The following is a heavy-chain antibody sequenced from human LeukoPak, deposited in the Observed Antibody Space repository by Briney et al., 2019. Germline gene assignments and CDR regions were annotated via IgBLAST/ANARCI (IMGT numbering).Heavy chain of an antibody. D-gene: IGHD1-26*01. V-gene: IGHV3-13*01. Sequence: LPGRSLRLSCAASGFTFSSYAMHWVRQATGKGLEWVSAIGTAGDTYYPGSVKGRFTISRENAKNSLYLQMNSLRAGDTAVYYCARAGGELPKGDAFDIWGQGTMVTVSS. CDR1: GFTFSSYA. CDR2: IGTAGDT. J-gene: IGHJ3*02. CDR3: ARAGGELPKGDAFDI.